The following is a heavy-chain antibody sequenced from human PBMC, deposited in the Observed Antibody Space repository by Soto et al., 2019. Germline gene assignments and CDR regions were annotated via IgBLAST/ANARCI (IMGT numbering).Heavy chain of an antibody. CDR2: ISAHNGNT. J-gene: IGHJ4*02. CDR1: GYAFTTYG. Sequence: QVHLVQSGAEVKKPGASVKVSCQASGYAFTTYGITWVRQAPGQGREWMGWISAHNGNTIYAQKLQGRVTVTRDTSTSTAYMELRSLRSDDTAVYYCARGRYGDYWGQGALVTVSS. V-gene: IGHV1-18*01. CDR3: ARGRYGDY. D-gene: IGHD1-1*01.